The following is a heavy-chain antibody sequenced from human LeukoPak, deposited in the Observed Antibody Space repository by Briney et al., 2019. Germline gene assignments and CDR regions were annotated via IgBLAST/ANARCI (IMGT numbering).Heavy chain of an antibody. CDR2: IYHSGST. Sequence: SGTLSLTCAVSGGSISSSNWWSRVRQPPGKGLEWIGEIYHSGSTNYNPSLKSRVTISVDKSKNQFSLKLSSVTAADTAVYYCARHGYGGKYYFDYWGQGTLVTVSS. V-gene: IGHV4-4*02. J-gene: IGHJ4*02. CDR1: GGSISSSNW. D-gene: IGHD4-23*01. CDR3: ARHGYGGKYYFDY.